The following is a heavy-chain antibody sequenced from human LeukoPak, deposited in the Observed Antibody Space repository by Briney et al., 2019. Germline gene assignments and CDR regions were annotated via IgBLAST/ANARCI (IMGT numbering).Heavy chain of an antibody. D-gene: IGHD3-22*01. CDR3: ARGPLYYDSSGYYYAFDY. CDR1: EGTFSSYA. V-gene: IGHV1-69*05. Sequence: GSSVKVSCKSSEGTFSSYAISWVRQAPAQGLEWMGGIIPIFGTANYAQKFQGRVTITTDESTSTDYMELSSLRSEDTAVYYCARGPLYYDSSGYYYAFDYWGQGTLVTVSS. J-gene: IGHJ4*02. CDR2: IIPIFGTA.